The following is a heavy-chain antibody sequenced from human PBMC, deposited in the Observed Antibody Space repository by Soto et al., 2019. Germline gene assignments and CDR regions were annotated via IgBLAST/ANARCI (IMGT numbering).Heavy chain of an antibody. Sequence: PSETLSLTCTVSDGSLSPLSWSWFRQPPGKGLEWLGFIYYSGSTNYNPSLKSRVTISVDTSQNQFSLMLTSVTAADTAVYYCARPRSSGYAGEFDYWGQGTLVTVSS. D-gene: IGHD3-22*01. V-gene: IGHV4-59*11. CDR1: DGSLSPLS. CDR3: ARPRSSGYAGEFDY. CDR2: IYYSGST. J-gene: IGHJ4*02.